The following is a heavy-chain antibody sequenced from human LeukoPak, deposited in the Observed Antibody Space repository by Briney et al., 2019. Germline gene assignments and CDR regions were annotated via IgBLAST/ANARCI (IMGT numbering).Heavy chain of an antibody. D-gene: IGHD3-22*01. CDR3: ARLLDNDISGDPDTFDV. CDR2: ISYTGRT. V-gene: IGHV4-59*01. Sequence: SETLSLTCTLSGGSLSGNYWSWIRQPPRKRLEWIGYISYTGRTKYNPSLQSRVTISIDTSKSQFSLKLTSVTSADTAVYSCARLLDNDISGDPDTFDVWGQGTTVIVSS. CDR1: GGSLSGNY. J-gene: IGHJ3*01.